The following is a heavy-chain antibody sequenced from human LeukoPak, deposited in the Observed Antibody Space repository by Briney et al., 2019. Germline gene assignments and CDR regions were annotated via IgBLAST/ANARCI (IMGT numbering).Heavy chain of an antibody. CDR3: ARVRSSSSVYYFDY. Sequence: SETLSLTCTVSGGSISSYYWSWIRQPAGKGLEWIGRIYTSGSTNFNPSLKSRVTMSVDTSKNQFSLKLSSVTAADTAVYYCARVRSSSSVYYFDYWGQGTLVTVSS. D-gene: IGHD6-6*01. V-gene: IGHV4-4*07. CDR1: GGSISSYY. CDR2: IYTSGST. J-gene: IGHJ4*02.